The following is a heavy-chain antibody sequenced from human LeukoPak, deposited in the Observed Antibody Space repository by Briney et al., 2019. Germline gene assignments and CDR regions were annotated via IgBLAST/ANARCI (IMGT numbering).Heavy chain of an antibody. D-gene: IGHD6-13*01. V-gene: IGHV4-28*01. CDR2: IYYSGST. CDR3: AKKIAAAAWFDP. Sequence: SDTLSLTCAVSGYSISSDNWWGWIRPPPGKGLEWIGYIYYSGSTYYNPSLKSRVTMSVDTSKNQFSLKLSSVTAVDTAVYYRAKKIAAAAWFDPWGQGTLVTVSS. J-gene: IGHJ5*02. CDR1: GYSISSDNW.